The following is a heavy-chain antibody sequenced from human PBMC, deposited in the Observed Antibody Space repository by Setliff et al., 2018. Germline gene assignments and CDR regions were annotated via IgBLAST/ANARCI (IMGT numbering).Heavy chain of an antibody. CDR1: GFTFSSLW. J-gene: IGHJ4*02. CDR3: AKAASPLFAINGVEYYFDS. V-gene: IGHV3-7*03. D-gene: IGHD3-3*01. CDR2: INQGGSDQ. Sequence: LRLSCSASGFTFSSLWMAWVRQAPGKGLEWVANINQGGSDQLYVESVKGRFTISRDNSKSTLYLQMNSLRAEDTAVYFCAKAASPLFAINGVEYYFDSWGQGNLVTVSS.